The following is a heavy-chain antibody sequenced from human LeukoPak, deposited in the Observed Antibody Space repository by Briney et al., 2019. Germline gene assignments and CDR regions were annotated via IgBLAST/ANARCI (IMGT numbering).Heavy chain of an antibody. V-gene: IGHV1-8*02. CDR1: GYTFTGYD. J-gene: IGHJ3*02. D-gene: IGHD7-27*01. Sequence: ASVKVSCKASGYTFTGYDINWVRQATGQGLEWMGWMNPNSGNTGYAQKFQGRVTMTRNTSISTAYMELSSLRSEDTAVYYCARGLLGNDAFDIWGQGTMVTVSS. CDR3: ARGLLGNDAFDI. CDR2: MNPNSGNT.